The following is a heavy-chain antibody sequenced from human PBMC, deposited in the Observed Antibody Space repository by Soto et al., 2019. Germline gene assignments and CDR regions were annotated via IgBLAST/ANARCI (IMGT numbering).Heavy chain of an antibody. V-gene: IGHV3-15*07. CDR3: AREGYTVVREGYGMDV. Sequence: GGSLRLSCAASGFTFSNAWMNWVRQAPGKGLEWVGRIKSKIDGGTTDYAAPVKGRFTISRDDSKHTVYLQLNSLRVEDTAVYYCAREGYTVVREGYGMDVWGQGTTVTVSS. J-gene: IGHJ6*02. CDR1: GFTFSNAW. CDR2: IKSKIDGGTT. D-gene: IGHD3-10*01.